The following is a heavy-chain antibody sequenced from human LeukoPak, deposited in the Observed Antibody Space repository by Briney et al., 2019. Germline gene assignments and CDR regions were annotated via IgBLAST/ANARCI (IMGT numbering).Heavy chain of an antibody. Sequence: ASVTVSCKASGYTFTSYDINWVRQATGQGLEWMGWMNPNSGNTGYAQKFQGRVTMTRNTSISTAYMELSSLRSEDTAVYYCARAKNDYGDYSVFNWFDPWGQGTLVTVSS. CDR1: GYTFTSYD. D-gene: IGHD4-17*01. V-gene: IGHV1-8*01. CDR2: MNPNSGNT. J-gene: IGHJ5*02. CDR3: ARAKNDYGDYSVFNWFDP.